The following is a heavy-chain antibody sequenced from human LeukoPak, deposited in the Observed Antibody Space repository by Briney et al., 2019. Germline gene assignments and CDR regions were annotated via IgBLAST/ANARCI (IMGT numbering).Heavy chain of an antibody. CDR1: GFTFSSYS. Sequence: PGGSLRLSCAASGFTFSSYSMNWVRQAPGKGLEWVSSISSSSSYIYYADSVKGRFTISRDNAKNSLYLQMNSLRAEDTAVYYCARTMVRGVIPPYGMDVWGQGTTVTVSS. CDR3: ARTMVRGVIPPYGMDV. V-gene: IGHV3-21*01. J-gene: IGHJ6*02. D-gene: IGHD3-10*01. CDR2: ISSSSSYI.